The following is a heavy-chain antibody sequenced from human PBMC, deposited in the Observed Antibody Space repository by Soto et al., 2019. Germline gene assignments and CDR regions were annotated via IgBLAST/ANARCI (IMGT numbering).Heavy chain of an antibody. J-gene: IGHJ6*04. Sequence: GSGPTLVNPTQTLTLTCTFSGFSLSTSGMCVSWIRQPPGKALEWLALIDWDDDKYYSTSLKTRLTISKDTSKNQVVLTMTNMDLVDTATYYFARMRGFGELYGANYYYYGRDVWGKGTTVTVSS. D-gene: IGHD3-10*01. CDR2: IDWDDDK. CDR3: ARMRGFGELYGANYYYYGRDV. CDR1: GFSLSTSGMC. V-gene: IGHV2-70*01.